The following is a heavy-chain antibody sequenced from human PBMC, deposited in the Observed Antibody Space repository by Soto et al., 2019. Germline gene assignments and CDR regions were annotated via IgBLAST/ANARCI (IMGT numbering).Heavy chain of an antibody. CDR1: GGSISSYY. V-gene: IGHV4-59*08. CDR3: ARGRYCLTGRCFPNWFDS. D-gene: IGHD7-27*01. J-gene: IGHJ5*01. Sequence: KTSETLSLTCTVSGGSISSYYWSWIRQPPGKGLEWIGYIYYSATTYYNPSFESRVAISVDTSKSQFSLNVTSVTAADTAVYFCARGRYCLTGRCFPNWFDSWGQGALVTVSS. CDR2: IYYSATT.